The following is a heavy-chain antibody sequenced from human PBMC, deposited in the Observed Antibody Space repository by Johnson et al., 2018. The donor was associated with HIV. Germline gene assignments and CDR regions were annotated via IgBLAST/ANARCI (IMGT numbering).Heavy chain of an antibody. CDR1: GFTFDDYA. Sequence: VQLVESGGGLIQPGRSLRLSCAASGFTFDDYAMHWVRQAPGKGLEWVSGINWNGGSTGYADSVKGRFTISRDNSKNTLYLQMKSLKSEDTAVYYCARVGWRSFYDSDGRDAFDMWGHGTMVTVSS. V-gene: IGHV3-20*04. CDR3: ARVGWRSFYDSDGRDAFDM. D-gene: IGHD3-22*01. J-gene: IGHJ3*02. CDR2: INWNGGST.